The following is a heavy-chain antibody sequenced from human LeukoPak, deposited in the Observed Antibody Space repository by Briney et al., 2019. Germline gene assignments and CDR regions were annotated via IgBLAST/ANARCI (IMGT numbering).Heavy chain of an antibody. CDR1: GGSFSGYY. Sequence: SETLSLTCAVYGGSFSGYYWSWLRQPPGKGLEWIGEINHSGSTNYIPSLKSRVTISVDTSKNQFSLKLSSVTAADTAVYYCARGPPRELGYFDLWGRGTLVTVSS. CDR3: ARGPPRELGYFDL. V-gene: IGHV4-34*01. CDR2: INHSGST. D-gene: IGHD1-1*01. J-gene: IGHJ2*01.